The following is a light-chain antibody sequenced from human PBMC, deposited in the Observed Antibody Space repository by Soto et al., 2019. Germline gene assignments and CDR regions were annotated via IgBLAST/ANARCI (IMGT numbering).Light chain of an antibody. CDR1: HSVHSN. Sequence: EIVMTQSPATLSVSLGERATLSCRASHSVHSNLAWYQQKPGQAPRLLINGASTRASGIPARFSGSGSGTEFTLTISSLQSEDFAVYFCQEYIQWPPGMFGPGTTVDIK. V-gene: IGKV3-15*01. J-gene: IGKJ1*01. CDR2: GAS. CDR3: QEYIQWPPGM.